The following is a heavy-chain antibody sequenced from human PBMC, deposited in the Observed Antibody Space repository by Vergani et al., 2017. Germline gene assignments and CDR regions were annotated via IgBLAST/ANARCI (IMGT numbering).Heavy chain of an antibody. Sequence: EVQLVQSGAEVKQPGESLKISCKGSGYRFTSYWNGWVRQMPGKGLEWMGIIYPGDSDTRYSPSFEGQVTISADKSINTAYQQWSSLKTSDTAMYYCASLIGGYGSDYWGQGTLVTVSS. CDR1: GYRFTSYW. J-gene: IGHJ4*02. D-gene: IGHD2-2*03. V-gene: IGHV5-51*01. CDR2: IYPGDSDT. CDR3: ASLIGGYGSDY.